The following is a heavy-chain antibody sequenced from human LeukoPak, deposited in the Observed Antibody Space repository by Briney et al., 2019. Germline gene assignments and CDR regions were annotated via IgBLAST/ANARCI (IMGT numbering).Heavy chain of an antibody. D-gene: IGHD3-10*01. V-gene: IGHV3-23*01. CDR3: TKDMASYYDSNNYIYYHYGMDV. J-gene: IGHJ6*04. CDR1: GFIFRSYG. Sequence: GGSLGLFRAASGFIFRSYGMIWVRQAAGKGLEWGSGISDTGGSTHYADAVMGRITISRDNSKNRLDVQMNSLRDENTAVYYCTKDMASYYDSNNYIYYHYGMDVWGKGTTVTVSS. CDR2: ISDTGGST.